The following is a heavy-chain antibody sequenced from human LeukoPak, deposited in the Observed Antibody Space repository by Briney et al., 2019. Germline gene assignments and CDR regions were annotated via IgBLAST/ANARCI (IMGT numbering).Heavy chain of an antibody. CDR2: IYSGGNT. J-gene: IGHJ4*02. CDR1: GLTVSSNC. D-gene: IGHD1-26*01. V-gene: IGHV3-53*05. Sequence: GGSLRLSCAASGLTVSSNCMSWVRQAPGKGLEWVSFIYSGGNTYYADSVKGRFTISRDNSKNTVHLQMNSLRSEDTAVYYCATDSGSYEEYYFDYWGQGTLVTVSS. CDR3: ATDSGSYEEYYFDY.